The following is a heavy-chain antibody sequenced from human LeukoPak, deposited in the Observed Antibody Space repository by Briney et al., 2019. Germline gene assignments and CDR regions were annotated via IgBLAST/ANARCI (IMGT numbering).Heavy chain of an antibody. CDR3: AKRLVVVCGGRVGSSFDS. J-gene: IGHJ4*02. V-gene: IGHV3-48*01. Sequence: GGSLRLSCTASGFTFSSYGMNWVRQAPGKGLEWVSYISNSTSSIYYADSVQGRFTISRDNAKNPPYLQMNSLRADDTAVYYCAKRLVVVCGGRVGSSFDSWGQGTLVTVSS. CDR1: GFTFSSYG. CDR2: ISNSTSSI. D-gene: IGHD2-15*01.